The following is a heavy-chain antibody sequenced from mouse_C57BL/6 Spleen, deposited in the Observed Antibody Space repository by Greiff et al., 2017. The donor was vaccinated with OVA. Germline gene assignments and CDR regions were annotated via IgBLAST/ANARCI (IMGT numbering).Heavy chain of an antibody. CDR3: TRGYYGSPPYFDY. D-gene: IGHD1-1*01. CDR2: IYPGNSDT. CDR1: GYTFTSYW. V-gene: IGHV1-5*01. J-gene: IGHJ2*01. Sequence: VQLQQSGTVLARPGASVKMSCKTSGYTFTSYWMHWVKQRPGQGLEWIGAIYPGNSDTSYNQKFKGKAKLTAVTSASTAYMELSSLTNEDSAVYYCTRGYYGSPPYFDYWGQGTTLTGSS.